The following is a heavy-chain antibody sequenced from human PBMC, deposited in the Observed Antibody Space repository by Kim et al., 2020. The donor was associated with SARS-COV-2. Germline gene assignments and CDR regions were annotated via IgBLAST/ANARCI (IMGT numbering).Heavy chain of an antibody. V-gene: IGHV2-5*01. CDR3: AHRRPLTGSFDY. Sequence: KGQRPPLKSRLTITKDTSTNQVVLTMTNMDPVDTATYYCAHRRPLTGSFDYWGQGTLVTVSS. D-gene: IGHD7-27*01. CDR2: K. J-gene: IGHJ4*02.